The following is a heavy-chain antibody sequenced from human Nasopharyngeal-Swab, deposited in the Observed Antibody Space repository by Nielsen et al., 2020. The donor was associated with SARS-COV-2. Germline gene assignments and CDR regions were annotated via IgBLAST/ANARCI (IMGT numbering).Heavy chain of an antibody. J-gene: IGHJ6*02. CDR2: ISYEGSKE. CDR3: AKKWSPFILTWGMDV. Sequence: GSLKISCAASGFSFNNYGLHWVRQAPGKGLEWVAVISYEGSKEYYADSVEGRFTISKDNSKNMVYLQMHSLRTEDTAVYYCAKKWSPFILTWGMDVWGQGTTVTVAS. V-gene: IGHV3-30*18. CDR1: GFSFNNYG. D-gene: IGHD3-9*01.